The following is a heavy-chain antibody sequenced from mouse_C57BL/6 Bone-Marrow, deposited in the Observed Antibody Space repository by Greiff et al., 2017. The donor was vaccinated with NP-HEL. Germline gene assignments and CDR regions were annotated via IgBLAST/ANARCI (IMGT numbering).Heavy chain of an antibody. D-gene: IGHD2-10*01. CDR1: GYTFTSYW. Sequence: VQLQQPGAELVRPGSSVKLSCKASGYTFTSYWMDWVKQRPGQGLEWIGNIYPSDSETHYNQKFKDKATLTVDKSSSTAYMQLSSLTSEDSAVYYCAIGGAYYEDAMDYWGQGTSVTVSS. V-gene: IGHV1-61*01. CDR3: AIGGAYYEDAMDY. J-gene: IGHJ4*01. CDR2: IYPSDSET.